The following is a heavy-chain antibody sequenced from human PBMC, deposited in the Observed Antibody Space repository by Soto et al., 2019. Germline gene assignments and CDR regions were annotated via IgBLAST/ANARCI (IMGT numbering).Heavy chain of an antibody. CDR3: AKDGCGYGD. CDR2: IKPDGSEQ. Sequence: EVQLVESGGGLVQSGGSLRLSCAASGFTFSNDWMSWGRQAPGQGPEWVANIKPDGSEQYYVDSVKGRFSISRDNAKNSLYLQMNSLRAEDTAVYYCAKDGCGYGDWGQGTLVTVSS. CDR1: GFTFSNDW. J-gene: IGHJ4*02. V-gene: IGHV3-7*01. D-gene: IGHD5-12*01.